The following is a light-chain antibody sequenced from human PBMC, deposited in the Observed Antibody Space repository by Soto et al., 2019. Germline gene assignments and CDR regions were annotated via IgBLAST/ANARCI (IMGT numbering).Light chain of an antibody. Sequence: QPVLTQPPSVSGAPGQRVTISCTESSSNIGAGYDVHWYQQLPGTAPKLLIYGNSNRPSGVPDRFSGSKSGTSASLAITGLQAEDEADYYCQSHDSSLSGWVFGGGTKLTVL. CDR1: SSNIGAGYD. J-gene: IGLJ3*02. CDR3: QSHDSSLSGWV. V-gene: IGLV1-40*01. CDR2: GNS.